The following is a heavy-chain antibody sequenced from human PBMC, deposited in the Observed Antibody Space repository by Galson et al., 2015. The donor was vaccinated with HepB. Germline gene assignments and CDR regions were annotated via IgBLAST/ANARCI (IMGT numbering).Heavy chain of an antibody. J-gene: IGHJ4*02. CDR1: GYTFTGYY. V-gene: IGHV1-2*02. CDR2: INPNSGGT. CDR3: TRGRSPEGGLRLDHY. D-gene: IGHD6-19*01. Sequence: SVKVSCKASGYTFTGYYMHWVRQAPGQGLEWMGWINPNSGGTNYAQRFQDRVTMTRDTSITTAYMELSRLTSDDTAVYFCTRGRSPEGGLRLDHYWGQGTLVTVSS.